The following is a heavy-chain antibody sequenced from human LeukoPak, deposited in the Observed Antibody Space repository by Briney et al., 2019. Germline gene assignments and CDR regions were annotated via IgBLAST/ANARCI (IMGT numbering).Heavy chain of an antibody. CDR1: GFTSSSYG. CDR2: ISYDGSNK. J-gene: IGHJ4*02. Sequence: GGSLRLSCAASGFTSSSYGMHWVRQAPGKGLEWVAVISYDGSNKYYADSVKGRFTISRDNSKNTLYLQMNSLRAEDTAVYYCAKETGGYSSSHHPPDYWGQGTLVTVSS. CDR3: AKETGGYSSSHHPPDY. D-gene: IGHD6-13*01. V-gene: IGHV3-30*18.